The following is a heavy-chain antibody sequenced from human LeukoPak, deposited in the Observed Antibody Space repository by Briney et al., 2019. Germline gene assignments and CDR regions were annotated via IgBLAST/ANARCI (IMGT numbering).Heavy chain of an antibody. J-gene: IGHJ6*03. CDR1: GYTLTDLS. CDR3: ARGLYYYGSGSYYPYYMDV. CDR2: IIPIFGTA. Sequence: SVKVSCKVSGYTLTDLSMHWVRQAPGQGIEWMGGIIPIFGTANYAQKFEGRVTITADESTSTAYMELSSVSSEETAVYYCARGLYYYGSGSYYPYYMDVWGKGTTVTISS. V-gene: IGHV1-69*13. D-gene: IGHD3-10*01.